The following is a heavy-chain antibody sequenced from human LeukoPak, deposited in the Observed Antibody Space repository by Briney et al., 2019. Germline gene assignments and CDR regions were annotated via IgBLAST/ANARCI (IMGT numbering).Heavy chain of an antibody. CDR2: ISGSGDRT. Sequence: GGSLRLSCAASGFTFSSYGMSWVRQAPGKGLEWVSVISGSGDRTYYADSVKGRFTISRDNSKNTLYLQMNSLRAEDTAVYYCAKMGSVLLWFGELLYWGQGTLVTVSS. CDR3: AKMGSVLLWFGELLY. J-gene: IGHJ4*02. V-gene: IGHV3-23*01. D-gene: IGHD3-10*01. CDR1: GFTFSSYG.